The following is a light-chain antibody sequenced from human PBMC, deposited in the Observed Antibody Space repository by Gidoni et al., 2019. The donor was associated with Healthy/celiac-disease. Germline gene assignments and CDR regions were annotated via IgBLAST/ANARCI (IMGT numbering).Light chain of an antibody. CDR3: QQYNNWPWT. CDR1: QSVSSY. J-gene: IGKJ1*01. CDR2: GAS. Sequence: IVMPQSPATLSVSPGERATLSCRASQSVSSYLAWYQQKPGQAPRLLIYGASTRATGIPARFSGSGSGTEFTLTISSLESEDFAVYYCQQYNNWPWTFGQGTKVEIK. V-gene: IGKV3-15*01.